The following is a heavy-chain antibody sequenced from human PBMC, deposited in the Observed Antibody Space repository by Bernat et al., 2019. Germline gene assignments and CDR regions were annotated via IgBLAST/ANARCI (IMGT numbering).Heavy chain of an antibody. V-gene: IGHV3-15*07. J-gene: IGHJ3*02. Sequence: EVQLVESGGGLVKPGGSLRLSCAASGFTFSNAWMNWVRQAPGKGLEWVGRIKSKTDGGTTDYAAPVKGRFTISRDDSKNTLYLQMNSLKTEDTAVYYCTTDPKYYYDSSGYYIDDFDIWGQGTMVTVSS. CDR2: IKSKTDGGTT. CDR1: GFTFSNAW. D-gene: IGHD3-22*01. CDR3: TTDPKYYYDSSGYYIDDFDI.